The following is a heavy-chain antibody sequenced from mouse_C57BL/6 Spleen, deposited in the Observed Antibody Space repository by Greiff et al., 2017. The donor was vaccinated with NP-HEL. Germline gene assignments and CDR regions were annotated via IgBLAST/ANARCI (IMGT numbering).Heavy chain of an antibody. V-gene: IGHV2-9-1*01. D-gene: IGHD2-1*01. CDR2: IWTGGGT. CDR1: GFSLTSYA. J-gene: IGHJ4*01. CDR3: AREREIYYGNYVYAMDY. Sequence: VKVVESGPGLVAPSQSLSITCTVSGFSLTSYAISWVRQPPGKGLEWLGVIWTGGGTNYNSALKSRLSISKDNSKSQVFLKMNSLQTDDTARYYCAREREIYYGNYVYAMDYWGQGTSVTVSS.